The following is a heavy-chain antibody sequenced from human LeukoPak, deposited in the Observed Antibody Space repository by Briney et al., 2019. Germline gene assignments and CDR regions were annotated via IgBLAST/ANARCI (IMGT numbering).Heavy chain of an antibody. J-gene: IGHJ6*02. Sequence: GGSLRLSCAASGFPFSNAWMSWVRQAPGKGLEWVSGISGSGGSTYYADSVKGRFTISRDNSKNTLYLQMNSLRAEDTAVYYCAKAGYGMDVWGQGTTVTVSS. V-gene: IGHV3-23*01. D-gene: IGHD1-14*01. CDR2: ISGSGGST. CDR3: AKAGYGMDV. CDR1: GFPFSNAW.